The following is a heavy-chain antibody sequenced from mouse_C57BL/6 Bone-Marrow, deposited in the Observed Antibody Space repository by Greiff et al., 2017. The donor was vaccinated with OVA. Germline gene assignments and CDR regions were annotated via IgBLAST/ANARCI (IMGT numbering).Heavy chain of an antibody. D-gene: IGHD1-1*01. CDR1: GYTFTNYW. Sequence: VQLQQSGAELVRPGTSVKMSCKASGYTFTNYWIGWAKQRPGHGLEWIGDIYPGGGYTNYNEKFKGKATLTADKSSSTAYMQFSSLTSEDSAIYYWARGYYVRGLYYVDYWGQGTTLTVSS. J-gene: IGHJ2*01. CDR2: IYPGGGYT. CDR3: ARGYYVRGLYYVDY. V-gene: IGHV1-63*01.